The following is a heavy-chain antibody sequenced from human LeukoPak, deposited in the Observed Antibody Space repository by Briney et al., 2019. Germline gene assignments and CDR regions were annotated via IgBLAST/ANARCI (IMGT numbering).Heavy chain of an antibody. CDR3: ARGRPYDYVRGSYRFSGGNWFDP. V-gene: IGHV4-34*01. Sequence: PSETLSLTCAVYGGSFSGYYWSWIRQPPGKGLEWIGEINHSGSTNYNPSLKSRVTISVDTSKNQFSLKLSSVTAADTAVYYCARGRPYDYVRGSYRFSGGNWFDPWGQGTLVTVSS. J-gene: IGHJ5*02. CDR2: INHSGST. CDR1: GGSFSGYY. D-gene: IGHD3-16*02.